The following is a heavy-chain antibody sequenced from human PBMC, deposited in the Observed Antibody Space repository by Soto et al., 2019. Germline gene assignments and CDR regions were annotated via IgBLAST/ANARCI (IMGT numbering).Heavy chain of an antibody. Sequence: EVQLLESGGGLVQPGGFLRLSCAASEVTFSNYAVTWVRHAPGKGLEWVSTISGSGGSTYYADSVKGRFTISRDNSKNTLDLQMNSLRAEDTAVYYCAKDQGSSGYEIDDWGQGTLVTVSS. D-gene: IGHD6-13*01. CDR1: EVTFSNYA. J-gene: IGHJ4*02. CDR3: AKDQGSSGYEIDD. CDR2: ISGSGGST. V-gene: IGHV3-23*01.